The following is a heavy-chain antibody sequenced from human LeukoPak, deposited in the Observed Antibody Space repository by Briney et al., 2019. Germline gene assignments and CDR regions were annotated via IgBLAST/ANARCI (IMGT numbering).Heavy chain of an antibody. J-gene: IGHJ4*02. Sequence: QTGGSLRLSCAASGFTFSSYEMNWVRQAPGKGLEWVSYISSSGSTIYYADFVKGRFTISRDNAKNSLYLQMNSLRAEDTAVYYCARVARGYSYGVDYWGQGTLVTVSS. D-gene: IGHD5-18*01. CDR2: ISSSGSTI. V-gene: IGHV3-48*03. CDR1: GFTFSSYE. CDR3: ARVARGYSYGVDY.